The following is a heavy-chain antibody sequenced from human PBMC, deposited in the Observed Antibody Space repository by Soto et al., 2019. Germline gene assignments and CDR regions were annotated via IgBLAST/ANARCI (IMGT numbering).Heavy chain of an antibody. V-gene: IGHV3-23*01. Sequence: GGSLRLSCAASGFTFSSYAMSWVRQAPGKGLEWVSAISGSGGSTYYADSVKGRFTISRDNSKNTLYLQMNSLRAEDTAVYYSAAHYDYVWGSYRPSGPFDYWGQGTLVTVSS. J-gene: IGHJ4*02. CDR3: AAHYDYVWGSYRPSGPFDY. CDR2: ISGSGGST. CDR1: GFTFSSYA. D-gene: IGHD3-16*02.